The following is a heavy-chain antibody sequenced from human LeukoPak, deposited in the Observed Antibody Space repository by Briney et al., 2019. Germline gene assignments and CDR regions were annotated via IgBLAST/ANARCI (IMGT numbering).Heavy chain of an antibody. D-gene: IGHD5-18*01. CDR3: ARDHSYGYDLRGRWFDP. J-gene: IGHJ5*02. CDR1: GGSISSYY. V-gene: IGHV4-4*07. CDR2: IYTSGST. Sequence: SETLSLTCTVSGGSISSYYWSWIRQPAGKGLEWIGRIYTSGSTNYNPSLKSRVTMSVDTSKNQFSLKLSSVTAADTAAYYCARDHSYGYDLRGRWFDPWGQGTLVTVSS.